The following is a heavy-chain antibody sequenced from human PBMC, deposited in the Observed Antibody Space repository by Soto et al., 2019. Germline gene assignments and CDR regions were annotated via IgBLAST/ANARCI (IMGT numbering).Heavy chain of an antibody. CDR3: ARRRPTGYYQY. J-gene: IGHJ4*02. D-gene: IGHD3-22*01. CDR2: IGSSSSYT. CDR1: GFPFSDYY. Sequence: QVQLVESGGDLVKPGGSLRLSCAASGFPFSDYYMSWIRQAPGKGLEWVSSIGSSSSYTNYADSVKGRFTISRDNAKNSLYLQMNSLRAEDTAVYYCARRRPTGYYQYWGQGPRVNVSA. V-gene: IGHV3-11*05.